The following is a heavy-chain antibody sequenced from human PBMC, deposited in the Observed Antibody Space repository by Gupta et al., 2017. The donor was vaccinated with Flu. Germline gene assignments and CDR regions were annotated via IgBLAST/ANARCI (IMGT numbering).Heavy chain of an antibody. D-gene: IGHD1-26*01. CDR1: GGSIRSSNYF. V-gene: IGHV4-39*01. Sequence: QLQLQESGPGLVKPSETLSLVCSVSGGSIRSSNYFWGWLRQPPGKGLEWIGNIYYRGNTQYNPSLKSRVTMSVDTSKNQMSLKLTSGTAADTAVYYCSRQVGAAVYFDYWGQGTLVTVSS. J-gene: IGHJ4*02. CDR2: IYYRGNT. CDR3: SRQVGAAVYFDY.